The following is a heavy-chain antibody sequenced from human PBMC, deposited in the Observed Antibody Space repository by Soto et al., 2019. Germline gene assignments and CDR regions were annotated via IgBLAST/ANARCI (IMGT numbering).Heavy chain of an antibody. D-gene: IGHD3-3*01. CDR2: IYSGGST. V-gene: IGHV3-53*01. J-gene: IGHJ4*02. Sequence: GGSLRLSCAASGFTVSSNYMSWVRQAPGKGLERVSVIYSGGSTYYADSVKGRFTISRDNSKNTLYLQMNSLRAEDTAVYYCARVETGLDYYFDYWGQGTLVTVSS. CDR3: ARVETGLDYYFDY. CDR1: GFTVSSNY.